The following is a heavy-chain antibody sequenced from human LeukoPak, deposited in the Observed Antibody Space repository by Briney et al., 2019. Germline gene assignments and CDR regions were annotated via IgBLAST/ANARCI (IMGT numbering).Heavy chain of an antibody. D-gene: IGHD6-19*01. J-gene: IGHJ4*02. CDR1: GFAFSSYW. CDR3: ARDDLASSGWSLFDY. CDR2: IKQDGSEK. Sequence: GGSLRLSCAASGFAFSSYWMSWVRQAPGKGLEWVANIKQDGSEKYYVDSVKGRFTISRDNAKNSLYLQMNSLRAEDTAVYYCARDDLASSGWSLFDYWGQGTLVTVSS. V-gene: IGHV3-7*01.